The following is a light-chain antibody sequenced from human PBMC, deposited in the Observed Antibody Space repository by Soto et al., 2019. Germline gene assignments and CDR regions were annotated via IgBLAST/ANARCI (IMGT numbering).Light chain of an antibody. J-gene: IGKJ4*01. CDR2: DAS. CDR3: QQYDNTPLT. Sequence: EIQMTQSPSSLSSSVGYRVTITCQSSQDISNYLNWYQQKPGKAPKLLIYDASNLETGVPSRFTGSGSGTDFTFTISSLQPEDIETYYCQQYDNTPLTFGGGTKVDI. V-gene: IGKV1-33*01. CDR1: QDISNY.